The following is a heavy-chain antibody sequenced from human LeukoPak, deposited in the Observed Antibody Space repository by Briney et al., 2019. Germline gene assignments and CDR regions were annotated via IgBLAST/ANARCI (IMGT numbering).Heavy chain of an antibody. J-gene: IGHJ4*02. V-gene: IGHV3-33*01. CDR3: ARDPSPPGSSWYFDY. Sequence: GGSLRLSCAASGFTFSSYGMHWVRQAPGKGLEWVAVIWYDGSIKFYVDSVKGRFTISRDNSKNTLYLQMNSLRAEDTAVYYCARDPSPPGSSWYFDYWGQGTLVTVSS. CDR2: IWYDGSIK. CDR1: GFTFSSYG. D-gene: IGHD6-13*01.